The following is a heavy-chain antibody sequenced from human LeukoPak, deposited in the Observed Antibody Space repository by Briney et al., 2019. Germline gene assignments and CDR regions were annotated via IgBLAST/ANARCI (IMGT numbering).Heavy chain of an antibody. CDR3: ARLIRDDY. CDR2: ISPGSTTI. D-gene: IGHD3-22*01. V-gene: IGHV3-48*01. Sequence: PGGSLRLSCVASGFTFSSYSMTWVRQAPGRGLEWVSYISPGSTTIYYVDSVKGRFTISRDNAENSLYLQMNSLRAEDTAVYYCARLIRDDYWGQGTLVTVTS. CDR1: GFTFSSYS. J-gene: IGHJ4*02.